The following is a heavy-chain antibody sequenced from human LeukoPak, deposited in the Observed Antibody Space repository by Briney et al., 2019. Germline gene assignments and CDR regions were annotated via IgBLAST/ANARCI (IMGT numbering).Heavy chain of an antibody. V-gene: IGHV4-4*07. CDR2: IHASGST. CDR3: TRDSGVGGEDKFDP. J-gene: IGHJ5*02. CDR1: GVSITSYY. Sequence: SETLSLTCTVSGVSITSYYWTWIRQPAGKGLEWIGRIHASGSTTYNPSLKSRVTTSVDTSKNQFSLNLSSVTAADTAVYYCTRDSGVGGEDKFDPWGQGTLVTVSS. D-gene: IGHD3-10*01.